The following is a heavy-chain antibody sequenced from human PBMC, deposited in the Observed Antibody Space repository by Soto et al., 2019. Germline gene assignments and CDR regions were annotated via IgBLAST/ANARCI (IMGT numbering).Heavy chain of an antibody. CDR3: ARGLGIAVAHDY. CDR1: GGSFSGYY. V-gene: IGHV4-34*01. CDR2: INHSGST. Sequence: SETLSLTCAVYGGSFSGYYWSWIRQPPGKGLEWIGEINHSGSTNYNPSLKSRVTISVDTSKNQFSLKLSSVTAADTAVYYCARGLGIAVAHDYWCQGTLVTVSS. J-gene: IGHJ4*02. D-gene: IGHD6-19*01.